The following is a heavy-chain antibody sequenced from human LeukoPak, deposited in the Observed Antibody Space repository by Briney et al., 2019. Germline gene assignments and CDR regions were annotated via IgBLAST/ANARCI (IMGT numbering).Heavy chain of an antibody. D-gene: IGHD3-10*02. J-gene: IGHJ6*04. Sequence: GGSLRLSCEASGLIFDVYTMHWVRQAPGKGLEWVAGISWKNDSAAYADSVKGRFTISRDNAKNSLYLQMNSLRAEDTAVYYCAELGITMIGGVWGKGTTVTISS. CDR3: AELGITMIGGV. CDR2: ISWKNDSA. V-gene: IGHV3-9*01. CDR1: GLIFDVYT.